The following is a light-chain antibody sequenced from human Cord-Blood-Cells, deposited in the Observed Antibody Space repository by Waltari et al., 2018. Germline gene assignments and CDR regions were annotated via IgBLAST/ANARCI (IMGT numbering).Light chain of an antibody. V-gene: IGLV2-23*01. J-gene: IGLJ1*01. CDR1: SSDVGSYNL. CDR2: EGS. Sequence: QSALTQPASVSGSPGQSITISCTGTSSDVGSYNLVSWYQQHPGKAPKLMIYEGSKRTSGVSDRFSVSKSGNTASLTLSGLQAEDEADYYCCSYAGSSTYVFGTGTKVTVL. CDR3: CSYAGSSTYV.